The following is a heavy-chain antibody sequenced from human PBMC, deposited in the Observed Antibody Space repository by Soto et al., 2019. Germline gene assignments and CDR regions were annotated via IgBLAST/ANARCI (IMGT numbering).Heavy chain of an antibody. CDR1: GFTLSSYA. CDR2: RSGSGDRT. V-gene: IGHV3-23*01. Sequence: GGSLTLSCAASGFTLSSYARSWVRQAPGKGLEWVSARSGSGDRTYYADSVKDRLTITRDNTTNTLYLKMNSLRAEDTAVYYCAKEGDSYGPQNWFDPWGQGTLVTVSS. J-gene: IGHJ5*02. CDR3: AKEGDSYGPQNWFDP. D-gene: IGHD5-18*01.